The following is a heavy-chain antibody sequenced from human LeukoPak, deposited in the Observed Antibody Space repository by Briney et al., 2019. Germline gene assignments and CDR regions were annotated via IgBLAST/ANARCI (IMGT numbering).Heavy chain of an antibody. V-gene: IGHV1-2*02. CDR1: GYTFTGYY. Sequence: GASVKVSCKASGYTFTGYYMHWVRQAPGQGLEWMGWINPNSGGTNYAQKFQGRVTMTGDTSIGTAYMELSRLRSDDTAVYYCARVRETAAALNWFDPWGQGTLVTVSS. CDR3: ARVRETAAALNWFDP. CDR2: INPNSGGT. J-gene: IGHJ5*02. D-gene: IGHD2-2*01.